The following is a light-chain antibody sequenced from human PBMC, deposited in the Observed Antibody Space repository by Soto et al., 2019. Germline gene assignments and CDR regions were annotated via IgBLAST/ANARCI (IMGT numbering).Light chain of an antibody. CDR2: DAS. J-gene: IGKJ1*01. V-gene: IGKV3-20*01. Sequence: EVVLTQSPDTLSLPPGERATLSCRASQSISSYLAWYQQKPGQAPRLLIYDASSRATGIPDRFSGSGSGTDFTLTISRLEPEDFAVYYCQQYDSSPKTFGQGTKV. CDR3: QQYDSSPKT. CDR1: QSISSY.